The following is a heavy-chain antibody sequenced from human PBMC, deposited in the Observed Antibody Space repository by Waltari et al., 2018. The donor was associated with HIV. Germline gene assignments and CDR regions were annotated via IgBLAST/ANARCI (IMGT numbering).Heavy chain of an antibody. V-gene: IGHV1-3*01. CDR1: GYPFTSYH. D-gene: IGHD3-22*01. Sequence: QVQLVQSGAEVKKPGASVKVSGKASGYPFTSYHIHWLRRAPGQTLEWMGLINVGNGDRKYSQKVQDRVTMTSDTSASTAYMELSSLRSEDTAVYFCARDLTHWYDSSTYYGVGYWGQGTLVTVSS. CDR3: ARDLTHWYDSSTYYGVGY. J-gene: IGHJ4*02. CDR2: INVGNGDR.